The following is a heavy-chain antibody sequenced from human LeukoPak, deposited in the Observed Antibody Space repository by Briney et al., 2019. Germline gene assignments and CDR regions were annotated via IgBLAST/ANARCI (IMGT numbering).Heavy chain of an antibody. V-gene: IGHV1-2*06. CDR2: INPNSGGT. Sequence: ASVKVSCKASGYTFTGYYMHWVRQAPGQGLEWMGRINPNSGGTNYAQKFQGRVTMTRDTSISTAYMELCRLRSDDTAVYYCARETYYNAFDIWGQGTMVTVSS. D-gene: IGHD3-22*01. CDR3: ARETYYNAFDI. J-gene: IGHJ3*02. CDR1: GYTFTGYY.